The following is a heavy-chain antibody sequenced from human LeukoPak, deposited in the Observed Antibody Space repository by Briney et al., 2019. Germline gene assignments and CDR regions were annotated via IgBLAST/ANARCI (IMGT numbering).Heavy chain of an antibody. J-gene: IGHJ4*02. CDR1: GFTFTNYA. V-gene: IGHV3-23*01. Sequence: GGSLRLSCAASGFTFTNYAMGWVRQAPGKGLGWVSAISGNGGSTYYADSVKGRFTISRDNSKNTLYLQMNSLRAEDTAVYYCAKFRPITSVAGTIFHYWGQGALVTVSS. CDR2: ISGNGGST. D-gene: IGHD6-19*01. CDR3: AKFRPITSVAGTIFHY.